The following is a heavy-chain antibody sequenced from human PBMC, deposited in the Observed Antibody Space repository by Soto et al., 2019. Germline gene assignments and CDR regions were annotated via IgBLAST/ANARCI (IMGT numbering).Heavy chain of an antibody. V-gene: IGHV5-51*01. J-gene: IGHJ1*01. Sequence: GESLQISCRGSGYDFNTNWFGWVRQLPGRGLEWVGIMYPGDSDTRLHPSLQGHVTLSADVTVSTAFLQWRTLKTSDSGMYFCARLPWECNKTRCDYAYLWGQGTSDTGSS. CDR3: ARLPWECNKTRCDYAYL. D-gene: IGHD2-2*01. CDR2: MYPGDSDT. CDR1: GYDFNTNW.